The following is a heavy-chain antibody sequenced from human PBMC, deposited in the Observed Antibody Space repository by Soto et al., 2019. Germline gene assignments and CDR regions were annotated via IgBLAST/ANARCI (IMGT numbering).Heavy chain of an antibody. CDR2: ISGSGTST. D-gene: IGHD3-22*01. J-gene: IGHJ4*02. CDR3: AKDLVRGYYDNTRGLFDY. Sequence: EVQLLESGGGLVQPGGSLRLSCAGSGFTFSSYAMSWVRQAPGKGLEWVSAISGSGTSTYYADSVKGRFTISRDNSKNTLYLQMNSLRAEDTAVYYCAKDLVRGYYDNTRGLFDYWGQGTLVTVSS. CDR1: GFTFSSYA. V-gene: IGHV3-23*01.